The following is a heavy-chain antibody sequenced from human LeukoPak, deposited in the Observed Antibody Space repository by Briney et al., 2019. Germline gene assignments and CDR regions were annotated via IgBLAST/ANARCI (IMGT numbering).Heavy chain of an antibody. CDR1: GGSISSYY. D-gene: IGHD3-10*01. CDR2: IYYSGST. CDR3: ARQLYGSGSYYWFDP. J-gene: IGHJ5*02. V-gene: IGHV4-59*08. Sequence: SETLSLTCTVSGGSISSYYWSWIRQPPGKGLEWIGYIYYSGSTNYNPSLKSRVTILVDTSKNQFSLKLSSVTAADTAVYYCARQLYGSGSYYWFDPWGQGTLVTVSS.